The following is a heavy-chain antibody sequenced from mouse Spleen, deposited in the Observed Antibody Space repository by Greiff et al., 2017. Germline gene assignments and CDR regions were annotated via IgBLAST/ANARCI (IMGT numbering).Heavy chain of an antibody. CDR1: GYTFTSYW. V-gene: IGHV1-59*01. J-gene: IGHJ3*01. CDR3: ARWAYDSSFAY. D-gene: IGHD2-4*01. CDR2: IDPSDSYT. Sequence: QVQLQQPGAELVRPGTSVKLSCKASGYTFTSYWMHWVKQRPGQGLEWIGVIDPSDSYTNYNQKFKGKATLTVDTSSSTAYMQLSSLTSEDSAVYYCARWAYDSSFAYWGQGTLVTVSA.